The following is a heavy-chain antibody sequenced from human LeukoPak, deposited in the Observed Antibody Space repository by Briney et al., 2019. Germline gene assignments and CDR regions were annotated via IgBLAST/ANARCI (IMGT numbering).Heavy chain of an antibody. V-gene: IGHV3-21*01. CDR3: ARDPHFVDIVVVPAAPDFDY. J-gene: IGHJ4*02. CDR2: ISSSSSYI. CDR1: GFTFSSYS. D-gene: IGHD2-2*01. Sequence: GGSLRLSCAASGFTFSSYSMNWVRQAPGKGLGWVSSISSSSSYIYYADSVKGRFTISRDNAKNSRYLQMNSLRAEDTAVYYCARDPHFVDIVVVPAAPDFDYWGQGTLVTVSS.